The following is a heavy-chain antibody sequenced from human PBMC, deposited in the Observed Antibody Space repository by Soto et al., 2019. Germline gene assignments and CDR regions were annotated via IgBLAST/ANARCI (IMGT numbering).Heavy chain of an antibody. D-gene: IGHD3-3*01. J-gene: IGHJ3*02. V-gene: IGHV1-18*01. CDR1: GYSFTSYG. CDR2: ISAYNGNT. CDR3: VRTLELWRDAFDI. Sequence: APVKVSRKASGYSFTSYGISWVRQATGQGLEWMGWISAYNGNTNYAQKLQGRVTMTTDTSTSTAYMELRSLRSDDTAVYYCVRTLELWRDAFDIWGQGTMVTVSS.